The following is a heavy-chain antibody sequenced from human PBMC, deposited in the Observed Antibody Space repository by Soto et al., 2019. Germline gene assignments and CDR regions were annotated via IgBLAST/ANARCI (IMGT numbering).Heavy chain of an antibody. Sequence: GGSLRLSCAASGFTFSSYGMHWVRQAPGKGLEWVAVISYDGSNKYYADSVKGRFTISRDNSKNTLYLQMNSLRAEDTAVYYCAKAYSGWQLIPDAFDIWGQGTMVTVSS. J-gene: IGHJ3*02. CDR3: AKAYSGWQLIPDAFDI. CDR2: ISYDGSNK. V-gene: IGHV3-30*18. CDR1: GFTFSSYG. D-gene: IGHD6-19*01.